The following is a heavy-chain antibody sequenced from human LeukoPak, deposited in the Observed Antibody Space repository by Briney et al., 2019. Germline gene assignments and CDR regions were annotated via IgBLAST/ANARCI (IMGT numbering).Heavy chain of an antibody. J-gene: IGHJ4*02. CDR2: ISYDGSNK. D-gene: IGHD2-2*01. CDR1: GFTFSSYA. CDR3: ARDRWVYCSSTSCYRFDY. Sequence: PGGSLRLSCAASGFTFSSYAMPWVRQAPGKGLEWVAVISYDGSNKYHADSVKGRFTISRDNSKNTLYLQMNSLRAEDTAVYYCARDRWVYCSSTSCYRFDYWGQGTLVTVSS. V-gene: IGHV3-30-3*01.